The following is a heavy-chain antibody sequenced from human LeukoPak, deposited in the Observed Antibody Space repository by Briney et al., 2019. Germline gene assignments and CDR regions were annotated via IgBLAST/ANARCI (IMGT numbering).Heavy chain of an antibody. CDR3: ASEGTIPDAVFDY. CDR1: GFTFSSYS. CDR2: ITSSSSYR. J-gene: IGHJ4*02. D-gene: IGHD3-3*01. V-gene: IGHV3-21*01. Sequence: GGSPRLSCAASGFTFSSYSMNWVRQAPGKGLEWVSSITSSSSYRYYAGSVKGRFTISRDNAKNSLYLQMNSLRAEDTAVYYCASEGTIPDAVFDYWGQGTLVTVSS.